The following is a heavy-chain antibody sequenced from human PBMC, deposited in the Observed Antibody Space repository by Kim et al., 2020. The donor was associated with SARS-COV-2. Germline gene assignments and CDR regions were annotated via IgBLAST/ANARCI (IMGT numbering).Heavy chain of an antibody. Sequence: GGSLRLSCAASGFTFSSYAMSWVRQAPGKGLEWVSAISGSGGSTYYADSVKGRFTISRDNSKNTLYLQMNSLRAEDTAVYYCAKLYDYYDSSGYKFSGGGHYFDYWGQGTLVTVSS. D-gene: IGHD3-22*01. V-gene: IGHV3-23*01. CDR3: AKLYDYYDSSGYKFSGGGHYFDY. CDR1: GFTFSSYA. J-gene: IGHJ4*02. CDR2: ISGSGGST.